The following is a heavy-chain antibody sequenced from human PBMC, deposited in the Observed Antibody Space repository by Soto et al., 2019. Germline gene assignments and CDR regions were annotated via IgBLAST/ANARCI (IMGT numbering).Heavy chain of an antibody. V-gene: IGHV3-30*18. CDR3: AKDTFTGPYYYYYGMDV. Sequence: PGGSQRLSCAASGFTFSSYGMHWVRQAPGKGLEWVAVISYDGSNKYYADSVKGRFTISRDNSKNTLYLQMNSLRAEDTAVYYCAKDTFTGPYYYYYGMDVWGQGTTVTVSS. CDR2: ISYDGSNK. D-gene: IGHD2-8*02. J-gene: IGHJ6*02. CDR1: GFTFSSYG.